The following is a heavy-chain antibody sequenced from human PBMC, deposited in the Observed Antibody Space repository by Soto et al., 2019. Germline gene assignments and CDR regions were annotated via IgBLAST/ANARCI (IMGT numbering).Heavy chain of an antibody. D-gene: IGHD5-12*01. Sequence: SQTLSLPCAISGDSVSSNTASLNWIRQSPSGGLEWLGRTYFRSKWYNDYAVSVKSRIIINPDTSNNQFSLQLNSVTPEDTAVYFCAKGDNLGPKTGYAFDPWGQGSMVTVSS. CDR3: AKGDNLGPKTGYAFDP. CDR1: GDSVSSNTAS. J-gene: IGHJ5*02. CDR2: TYFRSKWYN. V-gene: IGHV6-1*01.